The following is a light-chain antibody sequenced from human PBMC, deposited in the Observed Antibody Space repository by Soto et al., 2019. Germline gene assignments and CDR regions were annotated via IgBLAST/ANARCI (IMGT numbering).Light chain of an antibody. Sequence: QSVLTQPPSVSGTPGQGVTISCSGSTSNIGENSVGWFQQLPGTAPKVVIYVTNKRPSGAPDRFSGSKSGTSAYLAISGLQSEDEADYYCAAWDGSLNGHVFGTGTKLTVL. CDR1: TSNIGENS. CDR3: AAWDGSLNGHV. J-gene: IGLJ1*01. CDR2: VTN. V-gene: IGLV1-44*01.